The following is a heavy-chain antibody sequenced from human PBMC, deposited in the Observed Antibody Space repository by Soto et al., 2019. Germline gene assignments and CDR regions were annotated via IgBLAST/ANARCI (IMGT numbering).Heavy chain of an antibody. J-gene: IGHJ5*02. D-gene: IGHD2-15*01. CDR1: GFTFGDYA. Sequence: HPGGSLRLSCTASGFTFGDYAMSWVRQAPGKGLEWVGFIRSKAYGGTTEYAASVKGRFTISRDDSKSIAYLQMNSLKTEDTAVYYCTREKWYCSGGSCYYNWFDPWGQGTLVTVSS. CDR3: TREKWYCSGGSCYYNWFDP. CDR2: IRSKAYGGTT. V-gene: IGHV3-49*04.